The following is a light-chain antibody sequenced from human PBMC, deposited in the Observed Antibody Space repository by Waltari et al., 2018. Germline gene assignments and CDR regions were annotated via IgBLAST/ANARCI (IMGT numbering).Light chain of an antibody. V-gene: IGLV1-44*01. CDR3: AAWDDSLNGPV. J-gene: IGLJ2*01. CDR1: SSNIGSNT. CDR2: SND. Sequence: QSVVTQPPSASGTPGQRVTISCSGSSSNIGSNTVNWFQQLPGMAPRLLIYSNDQRPSGVPDRFSASTSGTSASVVISGLQSEDEADYDCAAWDDSLNGPVFGGGTKVTVL.